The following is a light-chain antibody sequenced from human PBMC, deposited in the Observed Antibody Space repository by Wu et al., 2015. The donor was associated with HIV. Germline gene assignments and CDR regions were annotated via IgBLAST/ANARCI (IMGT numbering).Light chain of an antibody. J-gene: IGKJ5*01. CDR2: AAS. CDR1: QGVSRY. V-gene: IGKV1-17*03. CDR3: LQHHTYPFT. Sequence: DIQMTQSPSAMSASVGDRVTITCRASQGVSRYLAWFQQKPGKVPKRLIYAASTLQNGVPSRFIGSGTDREFTLTISSLQPEDFATYYCLQHHTYPFTFGQGTRLEIK.